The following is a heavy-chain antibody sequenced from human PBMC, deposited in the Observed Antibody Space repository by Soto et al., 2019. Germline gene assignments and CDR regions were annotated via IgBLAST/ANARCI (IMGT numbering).Heavy chain of an antibody. Sequence: PSETLSLTCTVSGGSISSYYWSWIRQPPGKGLEWIGYIYYSGSTNYTPPLKIRFTISVDTSKNQFSLKLSFVTAADTAVYYCARRYGDQFDYWGQGTLVTVSS. D-gene: IGHD4-17*01. CDR1: GGSISSYY. V-gene: IGHV4-59*01. CDR2: IYYSGST. J-gene: IGHJ4*02. CDR3: ARRYGDQFDY.